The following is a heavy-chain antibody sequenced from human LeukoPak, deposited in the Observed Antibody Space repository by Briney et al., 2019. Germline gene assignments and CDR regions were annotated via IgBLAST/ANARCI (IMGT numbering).Heavy chain of an antibody. CDR3: AREGIHYGVTVY. Sequence: ASVKXXXXXXXXTFTSYGIXWVRQAPGQGLEWMGWISAYNGNKNYAQKLQGRVTMTPDTSTSTAYMELRSLRSDDTAVYYCAREGIHYGVTVYWGQGTLVTVSS. V-gene: IGHV1-18*01. CDR2: ISAYNGNK. CDR1: XXTFTSYG. J-gene: IGHJ4*02. D-gene: IGHD4-17*01.